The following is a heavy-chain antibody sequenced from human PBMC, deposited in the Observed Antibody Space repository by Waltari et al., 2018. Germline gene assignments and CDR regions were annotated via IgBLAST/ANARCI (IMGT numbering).Heavy chain of an antibody. J-gene: IGHJ4*02. CDR1: GGSFSGYY. Sequence: QVQLQQWGAGLLKPSETLSLTCAVYGGSFSGYYWSWIRQPPGKGLEWIGEINHSGSTNHNPSLKSRVTISVDTSKNQFSLKLSSVTAADTAVYYWARVLRFLEWSLDYWGQGTLVTVSS. D-gene: IGHD3-3*01. CDR3: ARVLRFLEWSLDY. CDR2: INHSGST. V-gene: IGHV4-34*01.